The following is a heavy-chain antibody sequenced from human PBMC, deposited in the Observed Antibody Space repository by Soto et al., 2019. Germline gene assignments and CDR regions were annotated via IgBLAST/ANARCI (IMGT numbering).Heavy chain of an antibody. D-gene: IGHD1-26*01. CDR3: AKDHSGSYYYFDY. J-gene: IGHJ4*02. V-gene: IGHV3-30*18. Sequence: QVQLVESGGGVVQPGRSLRLSCAASGFTFSSYGMHWVRQAPGKGLEWVAVISDDGSNKYYADSVKGRFTISRDNSKNTLYLQMNSLRDEDTAAYYCAKDHSGSYYYFDYWGQGTLVTVSS. CDR1: GFTFSSYG. CDR2: ISDDGSNK.